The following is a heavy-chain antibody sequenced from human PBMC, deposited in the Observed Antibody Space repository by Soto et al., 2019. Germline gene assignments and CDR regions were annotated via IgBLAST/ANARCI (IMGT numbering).Heavy chain of an antibody. V-gene: IGHV3-48*01. CDR1: GFTFSSYT. CDR2: ISGSSSTI. Sequence: GSLRLSCAASGFTFSSYTMNWVRQAPGKGLEWVSYISGSSSTIFYADSVKGRFTISRDNAKNSLYLQMNSLRVEDTAVYYCARERWVGATNWFDPWGQGTLVTVSS. CDR3: ARERWVGATNWFDP. D-gene: IGHD1-26*01. J-gene: IGHJ5*02.